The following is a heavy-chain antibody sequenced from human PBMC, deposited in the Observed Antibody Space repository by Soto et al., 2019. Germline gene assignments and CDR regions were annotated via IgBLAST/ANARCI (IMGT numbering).Heavy chain of an antibody. V-gene: IGHV3-7*03. J-gene: IGHJ6*02. CDR1: GFTCSMYS. CDR2: IPQDGVDG. D-gene: IGHD2-21*02. CDR3: ARDHLILPAHDFFYGSDV. Sequence: GSLRLSGEVCGFTCSMYSMSWVRQIPGKGLERVAKIPQDGVDGHYADSVKGRSTISRDNGKNSLYLQLNNLRAEDTAVYYCARDHLILPAHDFFYGSDVWGRGATVTVSS.